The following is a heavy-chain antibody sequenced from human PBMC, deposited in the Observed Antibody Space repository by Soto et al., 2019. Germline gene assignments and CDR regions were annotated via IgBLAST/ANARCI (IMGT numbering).Heavy chain of an antibody. V-gene: IGHV1-69*13. CDR3: AREWREGYYYHSSGPFDY. J-gene: IGHJ4*01. Sequence: ASLKVPCKASGATFSSYAISWVRQAPGQGLEWMGGIIPIFGTANYAQKFQGRVTITADESTSTAYMELSSLRSEDTAVYYCAREWREGYYYHSSGPFDYWG. CDR1: GATFSSYA. CDR2: IIPIFGTA. D-gene: IGHD3-22*01.